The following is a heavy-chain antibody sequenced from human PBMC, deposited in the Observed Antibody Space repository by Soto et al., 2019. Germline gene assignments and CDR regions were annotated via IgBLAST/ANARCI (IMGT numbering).Heavy chain of an antibody. V-gene: IGHV4-31*03. CDR1: GGSISSGGYY. CDR2: IYYSGST. Sequence: QVQLQESGPGLVKPSQTLSLTCTVSGGSISSGGYYWSWIRQHPGKGLEWIGYIYYSGSTYYNPSLKSRVTISVDPSKNRFSLRLSSVTPPATAVYYCARSSQSTVTLFDYWGQGTLVTVSS. D-gene: IGHD4-17*01. CDR3: ARSSQSTVTLFDY. J-gene: IGHJ4*02.